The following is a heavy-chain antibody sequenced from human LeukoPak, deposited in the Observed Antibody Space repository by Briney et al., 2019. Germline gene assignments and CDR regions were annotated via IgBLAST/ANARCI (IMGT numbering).Heavy chain of an antibody. CDR3: ARAGDCSGGSCYSSSSHYYYYGMDV. V-gene: IGHV3-30-3*01. J-gene: IGHJ6*02. D-gene: IGHD2-15*01. CDR2: ISYDGSNK. Sequence: GRSLRLSCAASGFTFSSYAMHWVCQAPGKGLEWVAVISYDGSNKYYADSVKGRFTISRDNSKNTLYLQMNSLRAEDTAVYYCARAGDCSGGSCYSSSSHYYYYGMDVWGQGTTVTVSS. CDR1: GFTFSSYA.